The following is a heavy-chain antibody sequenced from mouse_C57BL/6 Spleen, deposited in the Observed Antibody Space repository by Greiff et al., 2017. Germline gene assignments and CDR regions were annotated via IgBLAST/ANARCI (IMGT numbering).Heavy chain of an antibody. CDR3: ERLCDPFDY. CDR2: INPSTGGT. D-gene: IGHD6-1*01. CDR1: GYSFTGYY. V-gene: IGHV1-42*01. Sequence: VQLQQSGPELVKPGASVKLSCKASGYSFTGYYMNWVKQSPEKSLEWIGEINPSTGGTTYNQKFKAKATFTVDKSSSTAYMQLKGLTSDDSAFXYCERLCDPFDYWGQGTTLTVSS. J-gene: IGHJ2*01.